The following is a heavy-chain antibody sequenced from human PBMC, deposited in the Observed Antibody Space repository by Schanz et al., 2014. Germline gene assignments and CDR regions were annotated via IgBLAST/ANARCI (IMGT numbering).Heavy chain of an antibody. CDR2: IKEDGSVK. J-gene: IGHJ4*02. Sequence: EVQLLESGGGLVQPGGSLRLSCTASGFTFSNYWMSWVRQAPGKGLEWVANIKEDGSVKDYVDSVKGRFTISRDNAKNSLYLEMNSLRAEDTALYYCARDRRNADLDYWGQGTLVTVSA. D-gene: IGHD1-1*01. CDR3: ARDRRNADLDY. CDR1: GFTFSNYW. V-gene: IGHV3-7*01.